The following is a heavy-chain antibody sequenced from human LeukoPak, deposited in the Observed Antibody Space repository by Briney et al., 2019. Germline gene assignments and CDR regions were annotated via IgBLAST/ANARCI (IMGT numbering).Heavy chain of an antibody. Sequence: GGSLRLSCAASGFTFSSYSMNWVRQAPGKGLEWVGFIRSKAYGGTTEYAASVKGRFTISRDDSKSIAYLQMNSLKTEDTAVYYCTRDSRGYSSYYYYYYGMDVWGQGTTVTVSS. CDR1: GFTFSSYS. CDR2: IRSKAYGGTT. D-gene: IGHD5-18*01. CDR3: TRDSRGYSSYYYYYYGMDV. V-gene: IGHV3-49*04. J-gene: IGHJ6*02.